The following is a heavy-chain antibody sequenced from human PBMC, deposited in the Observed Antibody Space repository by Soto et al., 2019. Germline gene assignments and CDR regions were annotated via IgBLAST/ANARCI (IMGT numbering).Heavy chain of an antibody. J-gene: IGHJ4*02. CDR3: ARDNYGYCLDY. V-gene: IGHV6-1*01. CDR2: TYYRSKWYN. CDR1: GDSVSSNTAA. Sequence: QVQLQQSGPGLVKPSQTLSLTCAISGDSVSSNTAAWNWIRQSASRSLEWLRRTYYRSKWYNEYAVSIKSRINLNTGTSANQSSLQLNTVAPGDTAGYYCARDNYGYCLDYWGQGTLVTVSS. D-gene: IGHD4-17*01.